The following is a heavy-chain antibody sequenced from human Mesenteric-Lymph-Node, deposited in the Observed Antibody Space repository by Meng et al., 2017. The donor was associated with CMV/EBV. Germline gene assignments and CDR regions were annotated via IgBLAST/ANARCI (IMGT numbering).Heavy chain of an antibody. Sequence: SGYPFTSYAMHWVRQAPGQRLEWMGWINVGNGNTKYSQKFQGGVTITRDTSASTAYMELSSLRSEDTAVYYCARDFEGLAAAAYLPGYWGQGTLVTVSS. V-gene: IGHV1-3*01. CDR1: GYPFTSYA. CDR2: INVGNGNT. J-gene: IGHJ4*02. CDR3: ARDFEGLAAAAYLPGY. D-gene: IGHD6-13*01.